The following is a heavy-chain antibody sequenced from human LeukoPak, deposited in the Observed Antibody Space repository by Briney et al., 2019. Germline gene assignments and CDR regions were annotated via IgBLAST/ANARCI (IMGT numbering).Heavy chain of an antibody. D-gene: IGHD2-8*02. V-gene: IGHV1-18*01. CDR3: AGAGTGRYYYMDV. CDR1: GYTFTSYG. CDR2: ISGYNGNT. J-gene: IGHJ6*03. Sequence: ASVKVSCKASGYTFTSYGVSWVRQAPGQGLEWMGWISGYNGNTNYAQKFQGRVTMTTDTSTSTAYMEVRSLRSDDTAVYYCAGAGTGRYYYMDVWGKGTTVTVSS.